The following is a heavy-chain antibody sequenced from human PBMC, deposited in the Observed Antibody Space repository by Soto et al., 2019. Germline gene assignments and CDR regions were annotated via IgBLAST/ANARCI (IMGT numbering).Heavy chain of an antibody. CDR1: GGTFSSYT. Sequence: SVKVSCKASGGTFSSYTINWVRQAPGQGLEWMGRIIPILGIANYAQKFQGRVTITADKSTSTAYMELSSLRSEDTAVYYCARDSSDTAMADNWFDPWGQGTLVTVSS. J-gene: IGHJ5*02. CDR3: ARDSSDTAMADNWFDP. CDR2: IIPILGIA. D-gene: IGHD5-18*01. V-gene: IGHV1-69*04.